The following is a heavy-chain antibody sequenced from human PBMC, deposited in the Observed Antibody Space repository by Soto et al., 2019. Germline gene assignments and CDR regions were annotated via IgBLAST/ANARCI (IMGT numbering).Heavy chain of an antibody. V-gene: IGHV3-48*01. CDR2: ISSSSSTI. CDR1: GFTFSSYS. CDR3: ARRGPGTYFDY. D-gene: IGHD6-13*01. Sequence: HPGGSLRLSCAASGFTFSSYSMNWVRQAPGKGLEWVSYISSSSSTIYYADSVKGRFTISRDNAKNTLYLQMNSLRAEDTAVYYCARRGPGTYFDYWGQGTLVTV. J-gene: IGHJ4*02.